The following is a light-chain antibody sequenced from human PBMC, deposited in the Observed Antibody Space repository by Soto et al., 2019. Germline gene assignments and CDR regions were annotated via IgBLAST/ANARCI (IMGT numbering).Light chain of an antibody. CDR2: AVT. CDR1: ATDVGAYNY. V-gene: IGLV2-14*01. Sequence: QSALTQPASVSGSHGQSITISCTGTATDVGAYNYVSWYQQHPGRAPKLIIYAVTDRPSGVADRFSGSKSGDTASLTISGLQAEDEAHYYCSSFTSSTTLLFGGGTKLTVL. J-gene: IGLJ2*01. CDR3: SSFTSSTTLL.